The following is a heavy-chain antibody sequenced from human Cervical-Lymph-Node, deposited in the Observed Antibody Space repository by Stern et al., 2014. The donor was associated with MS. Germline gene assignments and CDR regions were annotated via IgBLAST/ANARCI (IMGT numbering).Heavy chain of an antibody. CDR3: ARYSRGWSGENDY. D-gene: IGHD6-19*01. J-gene: IGHJ4*02. Sequence: LVQSGSEFKKPGASVKVSCKASGYTFTHYAMNWVRQAPGQGLEWMGWVNTDTGYPTYAESLTGRFVFSLDTSVSTAYLQISSLKAEDSGMYYCARYSRGWSGENDYWGQGTLVTVSS. V-gene: IGHV7-4-1*02. CDR2: VNTDTGYP. CDR1: GYTFTHYA.